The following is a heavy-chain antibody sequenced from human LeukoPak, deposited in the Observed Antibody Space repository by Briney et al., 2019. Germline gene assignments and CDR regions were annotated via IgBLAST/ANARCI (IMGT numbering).Heavy chain of an antibody. CDR3: ARGGKDKYCSSMTCPFFDY. CDR2: ISSSSSYI. Sequence: PGGSLRLSCAASGFTFSSYSMNWVRQAPGKGLEWVSSISSSSSYIYYADSVKGRFTISRDNAKNSLYLQMNSLRAEDTAVYYCARGGKDKYCSSMTCPFFDYWGQGTLVTVSS. CDR1: GFTFSSYS. J-gene: IGHJ4*02. D-gene: IGHD2-2*01. V-gene: IGHV3-21*01.